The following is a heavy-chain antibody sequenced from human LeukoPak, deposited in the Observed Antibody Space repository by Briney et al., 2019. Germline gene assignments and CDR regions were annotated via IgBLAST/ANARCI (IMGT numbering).Heavy chain of an antibody. Sequence: GGSLILSCAASGFTFSSYAMSWVRQAPGKGLEWVSAISGSGGSTYYADSVKGRFTISRDNSKNTLYLQMNSLRAEDTAVYYYAKGWSRGYYMDVWGKGTTVTVSS. CDR2: ISGSGGST. CDR3: AKGWSRGYYMDV. V-gene: IGHV3-23*01. J-gene: IGHJ6*03. CDR1: GFTFSSYA. D-gene: IGHD6-13*01.